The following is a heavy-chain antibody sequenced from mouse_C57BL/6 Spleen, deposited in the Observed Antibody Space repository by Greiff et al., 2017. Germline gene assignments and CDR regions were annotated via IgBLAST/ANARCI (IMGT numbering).Heavy chain of an antibody. V-gene: IGHV1-52*01. J-gene: IGHJ2*01. D-gene: IGHD4-1*01. Sequence: QVQLKQPGAELVRPGSSVKLSCKASGYTFTSYWMHWVKQRPIQGLEWIGNIDPSDSETHYNQKFKDKATLTVDKSSSTAYMQLSSLTSEDSAVYYCARGLDSYYFDYWGQGTTLTVSS. CDR1: GYTFTSYW. CDR2: IDPSDSET. CDR3: ARGLDSYYFDY.